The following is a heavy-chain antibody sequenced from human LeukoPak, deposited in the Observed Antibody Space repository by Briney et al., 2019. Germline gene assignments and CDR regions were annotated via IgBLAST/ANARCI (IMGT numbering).Heavy chain of an antibody. CDR3: ARRFCTNGVCYHDRGAFDI. CDR2: IIPIFGTT. Sequence: ASVKVSCKASGGTFSSYAISWVRQAPGQGLEWMGGIIPIFGTTNYAQKLQGRVTITADKSTSTAYMALSSLRSEDTAVYYCARRFCTNGVCYHDRGAFDIWGQGTMVTVSS. V-gene: IGHV1-69*06. J-gene: IGHJ3*02. D-gene: IGHD2-8*01. CDR1: GGTFSSYA.